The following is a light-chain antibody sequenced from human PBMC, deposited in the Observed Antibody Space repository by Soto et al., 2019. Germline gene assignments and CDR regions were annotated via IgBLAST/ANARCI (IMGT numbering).Light chain of an antibody. J-gene: IGKJ2*01. CDR2: DIS. CDR3: QQGSHWPRNT. CDR1: QTVSRR. V-gene: IGKV3-11*01. Sequence: EIVLTQAPATVSLSPGERATLSCRTSQTVSRRLGWYQQKPGQAPRLLIYDISNRDTGIPARFSGSGSGTDFTLTISSLEPEDSAVYYCQQGSHWPRNTFGQGTKVEIK.